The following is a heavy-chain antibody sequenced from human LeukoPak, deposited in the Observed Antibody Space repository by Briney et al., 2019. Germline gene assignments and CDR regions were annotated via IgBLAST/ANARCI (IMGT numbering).Heavy chain of an antibody. CDR3: ARDRIRGAPDYFDY. Sequence: PGRSLRLSCAASGFTFSNYAMHWVRQAPGKGLDWVAVVAYDGSNAYYADSVRGRFTISRDDSKNTLYLQMNSLRTEDTAVYYCARDRIRGAPDYFDYWGRGTLVTVSS. V-gene: IGHV3-30*03. CDR1: GFTFSNYA. J-gene: IGHJ4*02. CDR2: VAYDGSNA. D-gene: IGHD3-10*01.